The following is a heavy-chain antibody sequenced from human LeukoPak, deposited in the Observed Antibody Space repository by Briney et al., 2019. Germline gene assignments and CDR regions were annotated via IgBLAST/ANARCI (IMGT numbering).Heavy chain of an antibody. CDR1: GGSFSGYY. CDR3: ARGPPFTYYYDSSGSYYYYGMDV. V-gene: IGHV4-34*01. D-gene: IGHD3-22*01. Sequence: PSETLSLTCAVYGGSFSGYYWSWIRQPPGKGLEWIGEINHSGGTNYNPSLKSRVTISVDTSKNQFSLKLSSVTAADTAVYYCARGPPFTYYYDSSGSYYYYGMDVWGQGTTVTVSS. CDR2: INHSGGT. J-gene: IGHJ6*02.